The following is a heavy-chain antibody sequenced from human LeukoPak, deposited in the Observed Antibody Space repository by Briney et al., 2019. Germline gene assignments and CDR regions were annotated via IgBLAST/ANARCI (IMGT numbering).Heavy chain of an antibody. D-gene: IGHD3-3*01. CDR2: IIPILGIA. V-gene: IGHV1-69*04. CDR1: GYTFTGYY. J-gene: IGHJ3*02. Sequence: SVKVSCKASGYTFTGYYMHWVRQAPGQGLEWMGRIIPILGIANYAQKFQGRVTITADKSTSTAYMELSSLRSEDTAVYYCARESFGVVMSAFDIWGQGTMVTVSS. CDR3: ARESFGVVMSAFDI.